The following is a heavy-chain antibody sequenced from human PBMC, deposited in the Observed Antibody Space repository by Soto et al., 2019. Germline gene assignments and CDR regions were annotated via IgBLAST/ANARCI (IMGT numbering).Heavy chain of an antibody. D-gene: IGHD3-9*01. CDR1: GFTFDDHG. CDR3: VRDTSSGWHLKAH. J-gene: IGHJ4*02. Sequence: EVDLVESGGGLAQPGRSLRLSCVASGFTFDDHGMHWARQIPGRGLEWVSGISWNSGSIGYAESVKGRFTIFRDNAKNSLYLEMNSLRQEDTALYYCVRDTSSGWHLKAHWGQGVQVSVSS. CDR2: ISWNSGSI. V-gene: IGHV3-9*01.